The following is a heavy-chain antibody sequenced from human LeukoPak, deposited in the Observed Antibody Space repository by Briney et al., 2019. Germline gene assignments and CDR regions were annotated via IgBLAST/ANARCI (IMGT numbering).Heavy chain of an antibody. V-gene: IGHV3-7*01. Sequence: GGSLRLSCAASGFTFSSYWMSWVRQAPGKGLEWVANIKQDGSEKYYVDSVKGRFTISRDNAKNSLYLQMNSLRAEDTAVYYSARAGGGRPLDPWGQGTLVTVSS. D-gene: IGHD2-15*01. CDR2: IKQDGSEK. CDR1: GFTFSSYW. J-gene: IGHJ5*02. CDR3: ARAGGGRPLDP.